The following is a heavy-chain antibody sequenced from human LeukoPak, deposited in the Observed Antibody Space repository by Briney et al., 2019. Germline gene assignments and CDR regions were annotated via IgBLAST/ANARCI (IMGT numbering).Heavy chain of an antibody. Sequence: PGGSLRLSCAASGFTFSSYWMSWVRQAPGKGLEWVANIKQDGSEKYYVDSVKGRFTISRDNAKNSLYLQMNSLRAEDTAVYYCARLRDDFWSGYSGYYYYGMDVWGQGTTVTVSS. CDR3: ARLRDDFWSGYSGYYYYGMDV. D-gene: IGHD3-3*01. CDR2: IKQDGSEK. V-gene: IGHV3-7*01. CDR1: GFTFSSYW. J-gene: IGHJ6*02.